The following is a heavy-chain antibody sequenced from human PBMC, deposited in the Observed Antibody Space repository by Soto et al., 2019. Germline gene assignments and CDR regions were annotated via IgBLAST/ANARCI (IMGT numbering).Heavy chain of an antibody. D-gene: IGHD1-1*01. CDR2: ISAHNGNT. CDR3: ARGRYGDY. Sequence: QVHLVQSGAEVKKPGASVKVSCKGSGYGFTTYSITWVRQAPGQGLEWMAWISAHNGNTNYAQKLQGRVTVTRDTSTSTAYMELGSLRSDDTAVYYCARGRYGDYWGQGALVTVSS. V-gene: IGHV1-18*01. J-gene: IGHJ4*02. CDR1: GYGFTTYS.